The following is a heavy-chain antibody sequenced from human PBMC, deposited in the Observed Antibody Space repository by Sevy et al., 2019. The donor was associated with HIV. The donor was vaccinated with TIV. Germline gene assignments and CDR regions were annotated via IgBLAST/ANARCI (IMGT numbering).Heavy chain of an antibody. CDR1: GGSISSCSYY. CDR2: IYTSGST. V-gene: IGHV4-61*02. J-gene: IGHJ6*03. CDR3: ARAVMDDILTGYYGAMDV. Sequence: SETLSLTCTVSGGSISSCSYYWSWIRQPAGKGLEWIGRIYTSGSTNYNPSLKSRVTISVDTSKNQFSLKLSSVTAADTAVYYCARAVMDDILTGYYGAMDVWGKGTTVTVSS. D-gene: IGHD3-9*01.